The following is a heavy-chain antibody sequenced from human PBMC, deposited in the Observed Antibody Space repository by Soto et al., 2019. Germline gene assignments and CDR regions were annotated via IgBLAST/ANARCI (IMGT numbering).Heavy chain of an antibody. CDR3: ARDRSVLLWFGESQFDY. J-gene: IGHJ4*02. CDR1: GYTFTSYG. D-gene: IGHD3-10*01. CDR2: ISAYNGNT. V-gene: IGHV1-18*04. Sequence: QVQLVQSGAEVKKPGASVKVSCKASGYTFTSYGISWVRQAPGQGLEWMGWISAYNGNTNYAQKLQGRVTMTTDTSTSTAYMELRSLRSDDTVVYYCARDRSVLLWFGESQFDYWGQGTLVTVSS.